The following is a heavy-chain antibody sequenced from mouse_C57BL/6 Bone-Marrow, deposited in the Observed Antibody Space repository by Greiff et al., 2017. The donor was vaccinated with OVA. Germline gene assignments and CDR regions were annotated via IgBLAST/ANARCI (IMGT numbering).Heavy chain of an antibody. V-gene: IGHV7-3*01. CDR3: ARYKGRVAVDYFDY. J-gene: IGHJ2*01. Sequence: VQLQESGGGLVQPGDSLSLSCAASGFTFTNYYMSWVRQPPGKALEWLAFIRNKPNGSTTEYSASVKGRFTISRDKSQSILYLQMNALRAEDSATYYCARYKGRVAVDYFDYWGQGTALTVSS. CDR2: IRNKPNGSTT. CDR1: GFTFTNYY. D-gene: IGHD1-1*01.